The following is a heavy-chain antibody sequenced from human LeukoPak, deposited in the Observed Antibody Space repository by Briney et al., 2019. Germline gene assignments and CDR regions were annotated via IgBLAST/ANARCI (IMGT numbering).Heavy chain of an antibody. D-gene: IGHD3-10*01. J-gene: IGHJ6*02. CDR1: GFTLSGYG. CDR3: AKGTYGSGSYYYYYGMDV. CDR2: ISYDGSNK. V-gene: IGHV3-30*18. Sequence: GGSLRLSCAASGFTLSGYGMHWVRQAPRKGLGRVAVISYDGSNKSSADSAKGRFTISRDNFKNTLYLQMNSLRAEDTGVYYCAKGTYGSGSYYYYYGMDVWGQGTTVTVS.